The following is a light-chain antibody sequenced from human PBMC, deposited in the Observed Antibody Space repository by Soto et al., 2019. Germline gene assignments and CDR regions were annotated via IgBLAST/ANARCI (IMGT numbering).Light chain of an antibody. CDR1: SSDVGAYTF. Sequence: QSALTQPASVSGSPGQSITISCTGTSSDVGAYTFVSWYQQLPGKATKLMIYEVSNRPSGVSDRFSGSKSGNTASLIISGLRHDEEADYYCSSQAASATVLFGGGTKLTVL. CDR2: EVS. V-gene: IGLV2-14*01. CDR3: SSQAASATVL. J-gene: IGLJ2*01.